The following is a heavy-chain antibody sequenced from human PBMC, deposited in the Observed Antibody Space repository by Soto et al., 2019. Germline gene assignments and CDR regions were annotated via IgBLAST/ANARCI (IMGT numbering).Heavy chain of an antibody. J-gene: IGHJ6*02. V-gene: IGHV4-39*07. CDR3: ARLTIFGVHYGMDV. CDR2: IYYSGST. CDR1: GGSISSSSYY. Sequence: PSETLSLTCTVSGGSISSSSYYWGWIRQPPGKGLEWIGIIYYSGSTYYNPSLKSRVTISVDTSKNQFSLKLSSVTAADTAVYYCARLTIFGVHYGMDVWGQGTTVTVSS. D-gene: IGHD3-3*01.